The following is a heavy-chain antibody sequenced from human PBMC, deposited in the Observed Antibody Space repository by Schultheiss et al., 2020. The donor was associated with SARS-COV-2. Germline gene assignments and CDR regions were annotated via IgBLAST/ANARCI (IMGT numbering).Heavy chain of an antibody. V-gene: IGHV3-74*01. CDR1: GFTFSSYW. D-gene: IGHD4-17*01. J-gene: IGHJ1*01. CDR2: INSDGSST. CDR3: ASLNDYGVEYFQR. Sequence: GGSLRLSCAASGFTFSSYWMHWVRQAPGKGLVWVSRINSDGSSTSYADSVKGRFTISRDNAKNTLYMQMNSLRAEDTAVYYCASLNDYGVEYFQRWGPGTLVTVSS.